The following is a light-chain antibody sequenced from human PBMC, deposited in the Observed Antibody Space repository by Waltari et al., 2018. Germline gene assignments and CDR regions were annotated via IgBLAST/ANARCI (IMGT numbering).Light chain of an antibody. CDR2: HAS. CDR1: QSVGRF. Sequence: EIVLTQSPSTLTLSPGERATLSCRASQSVGRFLAWYQQKHGPAPRLLIYHASIRATGIPDWFSGSGSGTYFSLTISGLEPEYFAVYYCQKYVNLPATFGQGTKVEIK. V-gene: IGKV3-20*01. J-gene: IGKJ1*01. CDR3: QKYVNLPAT.